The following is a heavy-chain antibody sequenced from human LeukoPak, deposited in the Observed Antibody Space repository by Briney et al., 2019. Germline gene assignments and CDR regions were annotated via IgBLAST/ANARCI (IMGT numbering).Heavy chain of an antibody. J-gene: IGHJ4*02. V-gene: IGHV3-48*03. CDR3: AKLGPARVFVVVANVFDY. CDR1: GFTFSSYE. Sequence: GGSLRLSCAASGFTFSSYEMNWVRQAPGKGLEWVSYISSSGSTIYYADSVKGRFTISRDNAKNSLYLQMNSLRAEDTAVYYCAKLGPARVFVVVANVFDYWGQGTLVTVSS. CDR2: ISSSGSTI. D-gene: IGHD2-15*01.